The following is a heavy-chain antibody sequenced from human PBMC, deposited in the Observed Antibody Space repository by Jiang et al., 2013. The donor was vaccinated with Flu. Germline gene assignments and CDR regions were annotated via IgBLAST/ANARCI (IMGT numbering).Heavy chain of an antibody. D-gene: IGHD3-10*01. J-gene: IGHJ6*02. CDR2: INHSGST. CDR1: GGSFSGYY. CDR3: ARGLVYHGSGNGGMDV. Sequence: LLKPSETLSLTCAVYGGSFSGYYWSWIRQPPGKGLEWIGEINHSGSTNYNPSLKSRVTISVDTSKNQFSLKLSSVTAADTAVYYCARGLVYHGSGNGGMDVWGQGTTVTVSS. V-gene: IGHV4-34*01.